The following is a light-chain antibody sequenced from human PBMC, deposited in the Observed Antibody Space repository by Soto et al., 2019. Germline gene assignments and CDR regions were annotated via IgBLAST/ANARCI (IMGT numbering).Light chain of an antibody. CDR2: GAS. CDR1: QSVTSD. Sequence: EIVMTQSPATLSVSPGERVTLSCRASQSVTSDLAWYQQRPGQAPRLLIYGASTRATGIPARFSGSESGTEFTLTISSLQSEDFAVYYCQQYNTWYTFGQGTKL. J-gene: IGKJ2*01. CDR3: QQYNTWYT. V-gene: IGKV3-15*01.